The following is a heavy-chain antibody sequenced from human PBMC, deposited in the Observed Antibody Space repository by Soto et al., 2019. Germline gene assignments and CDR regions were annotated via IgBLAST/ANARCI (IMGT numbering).Heavy chain of an antibody. J-gene: IGHJ4*02. CDR3: ARVPYYYGSGSYYNPDY. Sequence: EAQLVQSGGDLVQPGGSLRLSCAASGFTFSSYEMVWVRQTPGQGLEWVSYISDSGGTRHYADSVKGRFTISRDNAKNSLYLQMDNLRGEDTAVYYCARVPYYYGSGSYYNPDYWGQGTLVTVSS. CDR1: GFTFSSYE. CDR2: ISDSGGTR. D-gene: IGHD3-10*01. V-gene: IGHV3-48*03.